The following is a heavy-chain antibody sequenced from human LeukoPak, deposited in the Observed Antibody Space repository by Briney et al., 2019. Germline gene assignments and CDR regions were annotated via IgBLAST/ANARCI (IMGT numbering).Heavy chain of an antibody. J-gene: IGHJ4*02. V-gene: IGHV3-9*01. Sequence: GGSLRLSCAASGFTFYDYAMHWVRQAPGKGLEWVSGISWNSGSIGYADSVKGRFTISRDNAKNSLYLQMNSLRAEDTALYYCAKDLSSVPAGTWDYWGQGTLVTVSS. CDR2: ISWNSGSI. CDR3: AKDLSSVPAGTWDY. CDR1: GFTFYDYA. D-gene: IGHD6-13*01.